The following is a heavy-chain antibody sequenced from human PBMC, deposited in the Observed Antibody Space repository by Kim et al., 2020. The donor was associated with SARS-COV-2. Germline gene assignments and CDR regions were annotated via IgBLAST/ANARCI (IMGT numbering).Heavy chain of an antibody. D-gene: IGHD7-27*01. Sequence: GGSLRLSCAASGFTFSSYGMHWVRQAPGKGLEWVAVISYDGSNKYYADSVKGRFTISRDNSKNTLYLQMNSLRAEDTAVYYCATLGTPHYFDYWGQGTLVTVSS. CDR3: ATLGTPHYFDY. V-gene: IGHV3-30*03. J-gene: IGHJ4*02. CDR2: ISYDGSNK. CDR1: GFTFSSYG.